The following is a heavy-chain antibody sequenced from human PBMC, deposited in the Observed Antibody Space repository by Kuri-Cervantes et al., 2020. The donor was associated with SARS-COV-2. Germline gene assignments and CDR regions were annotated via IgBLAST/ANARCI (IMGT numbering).Heavy chain of an antibody. D-gene: IGHD3-10*01. J-gene: IGHJ4*02. CDR1: GFTFSGHW. CDR3: ASHSGLY. CDR2: INPDGSYT. V-gene: IGHV3-74*01. Sequence: GESLKISCAASGFTFSGHWIHWVRQAPGKGLVWVSRINPDGSYTNNADSVKGRFTLSRDNAKNMLFLQMNSLRAEDTAVYYCASHSGLYWGQGTLVTVSS.